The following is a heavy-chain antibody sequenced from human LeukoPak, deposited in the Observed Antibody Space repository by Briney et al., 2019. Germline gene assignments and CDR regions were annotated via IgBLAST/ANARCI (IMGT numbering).Heavy chain of an antibody. D-gene: IGHD1-26*01. J-gene: IGHJ4*02. Sequence: SETLSLTCAVSGYSISSGYFWGWIRQPPGKALEWIGSMYRDGTTYYNPSLNGRVTISVDTSNNQFSLTLSSVTAADTAVYYCARTQSSGIVGATTQFDYWGQGTLVTVSS. V-gene: IGHV4-38-2*01. CDR1: GYSISSGYF. CDR3: ARTQSSGIVGATTQFDY. CDR2: MYRDGTT.